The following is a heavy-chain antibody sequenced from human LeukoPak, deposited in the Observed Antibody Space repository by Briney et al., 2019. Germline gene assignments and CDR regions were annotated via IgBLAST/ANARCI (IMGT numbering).Heavy chain of an antibody. Sequence: PSETLSLTCTLTGGSISSFYWSWIRQPPGKGLEWIGNIYHSGSTNYNPSLKSRVTISVDTSKNQFSLKLSSVTTADTAVYYCARGYGRDGYRTLDYWGQGTLATVSS. CDR3: ARGYGRDGYRTLDY. CDR1: GGSISSFY. V-gene: IGHV4-59*01. CDR2: IYHSGST. D-gene: IGHD5-24*01. J-gene: IGHJ4*02.